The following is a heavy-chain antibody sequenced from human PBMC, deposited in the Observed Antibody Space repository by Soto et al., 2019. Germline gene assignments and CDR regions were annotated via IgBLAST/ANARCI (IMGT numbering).Heavy chain of an antibody. CDR3: VRTSLVVAAATREDY. CDR2: INSDGSST. Sequence: EVQLVESGGGLVQPVGSLRLSCADSGFTFSSYWMHWVRQAPGKGLVWVSRINSDGSSTSYADSVKGRFTISRDNAKNTLYRQMNRLRAEDTAVYYCVRTSLVVAAATREDYWGQGTLVTVSS. D-gene: IGHD2-15*01. J-gene: IGHJ4*02. CDR1: GFTFSSYW. V-gene: IGHV3-74*01.